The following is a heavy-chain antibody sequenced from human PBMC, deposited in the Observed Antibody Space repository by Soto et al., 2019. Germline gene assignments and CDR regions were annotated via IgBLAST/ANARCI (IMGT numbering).Heavy chain of an antibody. Sequence: GGSLRLSCAASGFTFSGSAMHWVRQASGKGLEWVGRIRSKANSYATAYAASVKGRFTISRDDSKNTAYLQMNSLKTEDTAVYYCTRRETTVTTNFDYWGQGTLVTVSS. CDR3: TRRETTVTTNFDY. CDR2: IRSKANSYAT. J-gene: IGHJ4*02. CDR1: GFTFSGSA. D-gene: IGHD4-17*01. V-gene: IGHV3-73*01.